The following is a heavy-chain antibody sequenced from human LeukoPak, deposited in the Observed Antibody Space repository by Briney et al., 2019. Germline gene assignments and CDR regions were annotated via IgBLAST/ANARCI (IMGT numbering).Heavy chain of an antibody. V-gene: IGHV4-34*01. CDR2: INHSGST. J-gene: IGHJ4*02. CDR3: ARVGGGSGSQMFDY. Sequence: SETLSLSGAVYGGSFSGYYWSWIRQPPGKGLEWIGEINHSGSTNYNPSLKSRVTISVDTSKNQFSLKLSSVTAADTAVYYCARVGGGSGSQMFDYWGQGTLVTVSS. CDR1: GGSFSGYY. D-gene: IGHD1-26*01.